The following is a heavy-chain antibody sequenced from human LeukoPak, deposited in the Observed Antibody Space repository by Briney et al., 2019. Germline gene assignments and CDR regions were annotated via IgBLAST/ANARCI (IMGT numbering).Heavy chain of an antibody. Sequence: GASVKVSCKTSGYTFTSYGISWVRQAPGQGLEWMGWINAYNGNTYYAQDLQGRVTMTTDTSTSTAYMELRSLRSDDTGVYYCARWGLVAPGTYYYYYMDVWGKGTTVTVSS. J-gene: IGHJ6*03. V-gene: IGHV1-18*01. CDR2: INAYNGNT. D-gene: IGHD2-2*01. CDR3: ARWGLVAPGTYYYYYMDV. CDR1: GYTFTSYG.